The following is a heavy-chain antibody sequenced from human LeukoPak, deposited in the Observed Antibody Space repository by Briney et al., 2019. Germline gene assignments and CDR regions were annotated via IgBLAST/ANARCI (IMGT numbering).Heavy chain of an antibody. CDR2: IYYSGST. Sequence: KTSETLSLTCTVSGGSISSYYWSWIRQPPGKGLEWIGYIYYSGSTNYNPSLKSRVTISVDTSKNQFSLKLSSVTAADTAVYYCARVGILWFGDSSGAFDIWGPGTMVTVSS. J-gene: IGHJ3*02. D-gene: IGHD3-10*01. CDR3: ARVGILWFGDSSGAFDI. CDR1: GGSISSYY. V-gene: IGHV4-59*01.